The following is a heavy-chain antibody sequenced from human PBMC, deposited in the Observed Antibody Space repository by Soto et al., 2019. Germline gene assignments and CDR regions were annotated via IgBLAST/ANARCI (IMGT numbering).Heavy chain of an antibody. D-gene: IGHD6-19*01. J-gene: IGHJ6*02. CDR2: VSYDGSIK. CDR3: AKDGSHLAVAGTSPSSYFYGLAV. CDR1: GFTFSVYG. Sequence: QVQLVASGGDVVQPGRCLRLSCAASGFTFSVYGMHLVRQAPGKGLERVALVSYDGSIKYYADSVKGRFTISRDNSKNTLYLQMNSLRVEDTAVYYCAKDGSHLAVAGTSPSSYFYGLAVWGQGTTVTVSS. V-gene: IGHV3-30*18.